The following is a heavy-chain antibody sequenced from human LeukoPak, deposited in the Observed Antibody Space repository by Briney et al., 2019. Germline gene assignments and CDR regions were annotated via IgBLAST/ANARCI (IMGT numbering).Heavy chain of an antibody. CDR2: ISYDGSNK. D-gene: IGHD3-22*01. V-gene: IGHV3-30-3*01. CDR1: GFTFSSYA. CDR3: ARDRYYYDSSGYYFPDY. Sequence: PGGSLRLSCAASGFTFSSYAMHWVRQAPGKGLEWVAVISYDGSNKYYADSVKGRFTISRDNSKNTLYLQMNSLRAEDTAVYYCARDRYYYDSSGYYFPDYWGQGTLVTVSS. J-gene: IGHJ4*02.